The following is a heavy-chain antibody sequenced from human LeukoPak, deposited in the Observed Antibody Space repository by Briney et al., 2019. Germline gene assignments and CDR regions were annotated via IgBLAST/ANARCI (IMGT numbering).Heavy chain of an antibody. CDR2: ISAYNGNT. J-gene: IGHJ4*02. Sequence: GASVKFSCKPSGYTFTSYTIPWVRQAPGQRLEWVGWISAYNGNTRYAEELQGRITMTTDTSRTTAYMELRSLTSDDTAIYYCARGAGQLELLDYWGQGTLVTVSS. CDR1: GYTFTSYT. D-gene: IGHD1-1*01. V-gene: IGHV1-18*01. CDR3: ARGAGQLELLDY.